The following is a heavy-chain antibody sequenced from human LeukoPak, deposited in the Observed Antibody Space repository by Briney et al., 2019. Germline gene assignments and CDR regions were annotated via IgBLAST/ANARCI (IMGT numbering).Heavy chain of an antibody. CDR1: GYTFTSYF. J-gene: IGHJ5*02. V-gene: IGHV1-46*01. Sequence: ASVKVSCKSYGYTFTSYFMHWVRQAPGQGLEWMGIINPSGGSTNYAQKFQGRVTMTRNTSISTAYMELSSLRSEDTAVYYCARTYCGGDCYSSRGWFDTWGQGTLVTVSS. D-gene: IGHD2-21*02. CDR2: INPSGGST. CDR3: ARTYCGGDCYSSRGWFDT.